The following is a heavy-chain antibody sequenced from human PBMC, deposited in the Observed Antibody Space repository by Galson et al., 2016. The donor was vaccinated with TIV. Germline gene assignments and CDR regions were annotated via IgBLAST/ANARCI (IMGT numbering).Heavy chain of an antibody. CDR2: IYPGDSDT. CDR1: GYSFTSYW. D-gene: IGHD3-22*01. J-gene: IGHJ4*02. Sequence: QSGAEVTKPGESLKISCKGSGYSFTSYWIGWVRQMPGKGLEWMGIIYPGDSDTRYSPSFQGQVTHTADKSTRTAYLQWSSLKASDTAVYYCARRDSTGISNFDFWGQGTLVTVSS. CDR3: ARRDSTGISNFDF. V-gene: IGHV5-51*01.